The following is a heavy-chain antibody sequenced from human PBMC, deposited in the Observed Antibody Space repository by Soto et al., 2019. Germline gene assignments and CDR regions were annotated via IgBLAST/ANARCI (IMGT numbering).Heavy chain of an antibody. Sequence: ASVKVSCKASGYTFTSYDINWVRQANGQGLEWMGWMNPNSGNTGYAQKFQGRVTMTRNTSISTAYMELSSLRSEDTAVYYCARGQISWFGELYFDYWGQGTLVTVSS. CDR1: GYTFTSYD. J-gene: IGHJ4*02. CDR3: ARGQISWFGELYFDY. V-gene: IGHV1-8*01. CDR2: MNPNSGNT. D-gene: IGHD3-10*01.